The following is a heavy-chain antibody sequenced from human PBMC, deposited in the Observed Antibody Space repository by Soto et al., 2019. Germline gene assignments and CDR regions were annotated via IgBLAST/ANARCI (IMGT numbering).Heavy chain of an antibody. V-gene: IGHV3-23*01. CDR1: GFSFSNYA. J-gene: IGHJ4*02. CDR3: AKLTAA. Sequence: VGSLRLSCAASGFSFSNYAMSWVRHAPGKGLECVSSISATGASTFYADSVKGRFTVSRDNSKNTVYLQMNSLRDEDTAVYYCAKLTAAWGQGTLVTVSS. D-gene: IGHD6-13*01. CDR2: ISATGAST.